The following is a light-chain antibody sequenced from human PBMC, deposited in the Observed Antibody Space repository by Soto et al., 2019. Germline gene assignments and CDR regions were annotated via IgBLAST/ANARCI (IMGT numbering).Light chain of an antibody. CDR2: AAS. CDR1: QSISNH. V-gene: IGKV1-39*01. CDR3: QKYNSAPRT. Sequence: DIQMTQSPSSLSASVEDRVIITCRASQSISNHLNWYQQKPGKAPKLLIFAASSLQSGVPSRFSGSRSGPDFTLTISSLQPEDVATYYCQKYNSAPRTFGPGTKVDIK. J-gene: IGKJ3*01.